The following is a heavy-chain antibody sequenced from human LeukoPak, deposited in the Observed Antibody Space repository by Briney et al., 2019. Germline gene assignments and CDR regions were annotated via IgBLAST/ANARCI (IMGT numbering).Heavy chain of an antibody. CDR3: AEVVVPAAITYYYYMDV. Sequence: GGSLRLSCAASGFTFSSYAMSWVRQAPGKGLEWVSVISGSGGSTYYADSVKGRFTISRDNSKNTLYLQMNSLRAEDTAVYYCAEVVVPAAITYYYYMDVWGRGTTVAVSS. D-gene: IGHD2-2*02. V-gene: IGHV3-23*01. CDR1: GFTFSSYA. CDR2: ISGSGGST. J-gene: IGHJ6*03.